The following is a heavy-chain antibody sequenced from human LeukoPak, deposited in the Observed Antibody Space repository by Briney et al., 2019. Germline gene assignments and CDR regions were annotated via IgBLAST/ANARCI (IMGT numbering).Heavy chain of an antibody. V-gene: IGHV4-59*01. J-gene: IGHJ4*02. CDR2: IYYSGST. CDR1: GGSLSSYY. CDR3: ARAGPPYDSSGYYFFDY. D-gene: IGHD3-22*01. Sequence: SETLSLTCTVSGGSLSSYYWSWIRQPPGKGLEWIGYIYYSGSTNYNPSLKSRVTISVDTSKNQFSLKLSSVTAADTAVYYCARAGPPYDSSGYYFFDYWGQGTLVTVSS.